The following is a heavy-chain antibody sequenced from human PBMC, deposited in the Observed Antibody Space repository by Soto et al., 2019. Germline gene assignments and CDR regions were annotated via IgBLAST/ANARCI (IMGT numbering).Heavy chain of an antibody. CDR2: IYYSGST. V-gene: IGHV4-59*01. D-gene: IGHD3-9*01. CDR1: GGSISSYY. J-gene: IGHJ3*02. Sequence: PSETLSLTCTVSGGSISSYYGSWIRQPPGKGLEWIGYIYYSGSTNYNPSLKSRVTISVDTSKNQFSLKLSSVTAADTAVYYCARALILTGYYIHDAFDIWGQGTMVTVS. CDR3: ARALILTGYYIHDAFDI.